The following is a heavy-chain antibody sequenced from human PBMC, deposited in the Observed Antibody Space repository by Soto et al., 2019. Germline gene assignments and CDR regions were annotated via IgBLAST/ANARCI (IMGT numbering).Heavy chain of an antibody. Sequence: PSETLSLTCTVSGGSISSYYWSWIRQPPGKGLEWIGYIYYSGSTNYNPPLKSRVTISVHTSKNQFSLKLSSVTAADTAVYYCARDQGSSSEYNWFDPWGQGTLVTVSS. CDR2: IYYSGST. D-gene: IGHD6-13*01. J-gene: IGHJ5*02. CDR1: GGSISSYY. CDR3: ARDQGSSSEYNWFDP. V-gene: IGHV4-59*01.